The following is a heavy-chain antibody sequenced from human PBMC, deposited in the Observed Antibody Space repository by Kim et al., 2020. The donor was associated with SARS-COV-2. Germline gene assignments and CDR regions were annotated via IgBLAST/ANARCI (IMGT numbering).Heavy chain of an antibody. CDR2: ISGSGGST. D-gene: IGHD2-15*01. V-gene: IGHV3-23*01. J-gene: IGHJ3*02. CDR1: GFTFSSYA. Sequence: GGSLRLSCAASGFTFSSYAMSWVRQAPGKGLEWVSAISGSGGSTYYADSVKGRFTISRDNSKNTLYLQMNSLRAEDTAVYYCAKGVVVVVAARFTAFDMWGQGTMVTVSS. CDR3: AKGVVVVVAARFTAFDM.